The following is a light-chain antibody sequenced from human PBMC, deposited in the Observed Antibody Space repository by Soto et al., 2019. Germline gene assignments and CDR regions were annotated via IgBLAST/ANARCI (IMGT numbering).Light chain of an antibody. V-gene: IGKV3-15*01. Sequence: EVVMTQSPATLSVSPGEGATRYCRASQSIRSNLAWYQKKPGQSHRLLIYGASTRATAVPARFSGSGSGTEFTLTISSLQSEDFAVYYCQQYDNWPLTFGGGTQVEIK. J-gene: IGKJ4*01. CDR1: QSIRSN. CDR3: QQYDNWPLT. CDR2: GAS.